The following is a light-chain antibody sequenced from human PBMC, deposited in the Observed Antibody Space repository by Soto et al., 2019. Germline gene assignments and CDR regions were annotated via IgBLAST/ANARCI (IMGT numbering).Light chain of an antibody. CDR2: GAS. V-gene: IGKV3-15*01. CDR1: QSVRSN. J-gene: IGKJ4*01. CDR3: QQYDNWPLT. Sequence: VMTQSPATLSVSPGEGATLSCRASQSVRSNLAWYQKQPGQSHRLLIYGASTRATAFPALFSGSGSGTDFTLTISSLQYEDFAVYYCQQYDNWPLTFGGGTQVEIK.